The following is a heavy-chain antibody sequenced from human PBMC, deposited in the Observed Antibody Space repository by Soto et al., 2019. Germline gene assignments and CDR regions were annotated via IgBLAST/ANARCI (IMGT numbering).Heavy chain of an antibody. CDR1: GFTFSSYG. Sequence: QVQLVESGGGVVQPGRSLRLSCAASGFTFSSYGMHWVRQASGKGLEWVAVIWYDGSDKYYADSVKGRFTISRDNSKNTLYLQVNSLRVEDTAVYYCAREWKTNYFDYWGQGTLVTVSS. V-gene: IGHV3-33*01. J-gene: IGHJ4*02. CDR2: IWYDGSDK. D-gene: IGHD1-1*01. CDR3: AREWKTNYFDY.